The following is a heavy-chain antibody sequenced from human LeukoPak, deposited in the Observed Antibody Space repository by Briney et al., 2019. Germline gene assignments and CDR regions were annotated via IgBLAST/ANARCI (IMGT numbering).Heavy chain of an antibody. D-gene: IGHD5-18*01. CDR1: GFTFGDHA. J-gene: IGHJ6*02. CDR3: TRGPIQLWIHNGIDV. V-gene: IGHV3-49*04. CDR2: IRSKAYRGTT. Sequence: GGSLRLSCTTSGFTFGDHAMSWVRQAPGKGLEWVGFIRSKAYRGTTEYAASVKDRFTISRDDSNSIAYLQMNSLRTEDTAVYYCTRGPIQLWIHNGIDVWGPGTTVTVSS.